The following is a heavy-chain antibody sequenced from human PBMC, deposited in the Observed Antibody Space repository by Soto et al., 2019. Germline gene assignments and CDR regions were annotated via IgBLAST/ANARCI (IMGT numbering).Heavy chain of an antibody. CDR1: GYTFNGYY. Sequence: ASLKVSCKASGYTFNGYYMHWVRQAPGQGLEWMGWINPNSGGTNYAQKFQGWVTMTRDTSISTAYMELSRLRSDDTAVYYCARDPGYCSGGSCPAGYMDVWGKGTTVTVSS. V-gene: IGHV1-2*04. D-gene: IGHD2-15*01. CDR2: INPNSGGT. CDR3: ARDPGYCSGGSCPAGYMDV. J-gene: IGHJ6*03.